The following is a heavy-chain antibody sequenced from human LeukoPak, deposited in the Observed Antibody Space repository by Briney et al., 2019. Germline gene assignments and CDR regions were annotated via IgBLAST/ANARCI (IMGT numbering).Heavy chain of an antibody. Sequence: ASVKVSCKASGYTFTSYGISWVRQAPGQGLEWMGWISAYNGNTNYAQKLQGRVTMTTDTSTSTAYMELRSLRSDDTAVYYCARAPYYDFWSGYYFPPGMGVWGQGTTVTVSS. CDR1: GYTFTSYG. D-gene: IGHD3-3*01. V-gene: IGHV1-18*01. J-gene: IGHJ6*02. CDR3: ARAPYYDFWSGYYFPPGMGV. CDR2: ISAYNGNT.